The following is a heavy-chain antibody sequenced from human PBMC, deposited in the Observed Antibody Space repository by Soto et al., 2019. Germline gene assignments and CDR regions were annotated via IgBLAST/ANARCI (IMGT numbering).Heavy chain of an antibody. CDR3: ARQRTSVVTQAYFDV. V-gene: IGHV4-39*01. J-gene: IGHJ4*02. CDR2: IYYSGST. CDR1: GASINSGGHY. Sequence: SETLSLTCNVSGASINSGGHYWSWIRQPPGKGLEWIGSIYYSGSTYNNPSLRSRVSMSIDTSKDQFSLKLKSVTAADTALYFCARQRTSVVTQAYFDVWGPGSLVTVSS. D-gene: IGHD2-21*02.